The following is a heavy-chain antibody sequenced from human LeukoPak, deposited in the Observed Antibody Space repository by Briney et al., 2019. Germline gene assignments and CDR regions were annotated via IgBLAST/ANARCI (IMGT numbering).Heavy chain of an antibody. V-gene: IGHV4-59*11. CDR2: INYSGST. J-gene: IGHJ4*02. CDR3: ARDAGGGPFFDY. CDR1: GGPISGRY. D-gene: IGHD2-15*01. Sequence: SETLSLTCTVSGGPISGRYWGWIRQLPGKGLEWIGYINYSGSTDYNPSLKSRVTISLDTSKNQFSLKLSSVTAADTAVYYCARDAGGGPFFDYWGQGTPVTVSS.